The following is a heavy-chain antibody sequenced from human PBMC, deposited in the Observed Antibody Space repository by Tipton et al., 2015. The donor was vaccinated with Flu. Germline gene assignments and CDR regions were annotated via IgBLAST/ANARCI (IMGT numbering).Heavy chain of an antibody. J-gene: IGHJ6*02. CDR1: GGSISTYY. CDR3: VRDNKQLVTFYYYYYGMDV. Sequence: LRLSCTVSGGSISTYYWSWIRQPPGKGLEWIGYIYYNGNTNYNPSLKSRVTISVDTSKNQFSLKVTSVTAADTAVYYCVRDNKQLVTFYYYYYGMDVWGQGTTVTVSS. V-gene: IGHV4-59*12. D-gene: IGHD6-6*01. CDR2: IYYNGNT.